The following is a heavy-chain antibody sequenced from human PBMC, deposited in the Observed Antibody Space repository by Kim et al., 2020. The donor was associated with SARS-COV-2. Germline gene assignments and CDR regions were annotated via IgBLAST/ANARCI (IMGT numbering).Heavy chain of an antibody. V-gene: IGHV3-30*18. D-gene: IGHD3-10*01. J-gene: IGHJ2*01. CDR2: ISYDGSNK. Sequence: GGSLRLSCAASGFTFSSYGMHWVRQAPGKGLEWVAVISYDGSNKYYADSVKGRFTISRDNSKNTLYLQMNSLRAEDTAVYYCAKDLGSGTVAAFDLWGRGTLVTVSS. CDR3: AKDLGSGTVAAFDL. CDR1: GFTFSSYG.